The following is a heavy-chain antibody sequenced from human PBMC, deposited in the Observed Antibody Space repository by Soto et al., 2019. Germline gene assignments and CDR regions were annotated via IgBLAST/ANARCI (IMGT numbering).Heavy chain of an antibody. D-gene: IGHD6-19*01. J-gene: IGHJ4*02. CDR1: GFTFSSYG. Sequence: GGSLRLSCAASGFTFSSYGMHWVRQAPGKGLEWVAVISYDGSNKYYADSVKGRFTISRDNSKNTLYLQMNSLRAEDTAVYYCAKDRLLAVAGTFDYWGKGTLVTVSS. CDR3: AKDRLLAVAGTFDY. CDR2: ISYDGSNK. V-gene: IGHV3-30*18.